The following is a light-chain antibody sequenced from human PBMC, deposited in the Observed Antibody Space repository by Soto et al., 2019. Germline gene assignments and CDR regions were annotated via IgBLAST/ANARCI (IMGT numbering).Light chain of an antibody. CDR3: SSYTSSSTYV. CDR2: EVS. CDR1: SSDVGTYNY. Sequence: QSALTQPASVSGSPGQSITISCTGTSSDVGTYNYVSWYQLHPGKAPKLMVYEVSNRPSGVSNRFSGSKSGNTASLTISGIQAEDEADYHCSSYTSSSTYVFGTGTKVTVL. J-gene: IGLJ1*01. V-gene: IGLV2-14*01.